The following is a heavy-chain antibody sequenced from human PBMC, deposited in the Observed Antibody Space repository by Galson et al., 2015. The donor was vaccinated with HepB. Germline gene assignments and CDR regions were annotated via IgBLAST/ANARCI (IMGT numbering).Heavy chain of an antibody. Sequence: SVKVSCKASGYTFTGYYMHWVRQAPGQGLEWMGRINPNSGGTNYAQKFQGRVTMTRDTSISTAYMELSRLRSDDTAVYYCAREAGTTRYYYYYMDVWGKGTTVTVSS. CDR2: INPNSGGT. CDR3: AREAGTTRYYYYYMDV. D-gene: IGHD1-7*01. J-gene: IGHJ6*03. CDR1: GYTFTGYY. V-gene: IGHV1-2*06.